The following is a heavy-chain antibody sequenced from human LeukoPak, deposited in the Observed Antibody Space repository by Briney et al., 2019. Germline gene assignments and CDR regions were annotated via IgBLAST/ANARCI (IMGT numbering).Heavy chain of an antibody. CDR3: ARTVGAIYDY. Sequence: SETLSLTCTVSIGSLKRYYWTWVRQPAGKGLEWIGRISASGSTNYNPSLKSRVTISVDTSKNQFSLKLSSVTAADTAVYYCARTVGAIYDYWGQGTLVTVSS. CDR1: IGSLKRYY. CDR2: ISASGST. D-gene: IGHD1-26*01. J-gene: IGHJ4*02. V-gene: IGHV4-4*07.